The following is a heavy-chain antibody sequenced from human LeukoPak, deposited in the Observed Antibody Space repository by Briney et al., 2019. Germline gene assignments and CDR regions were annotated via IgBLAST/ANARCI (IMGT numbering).Heavy chain of an antibody. CDR3: ATGYYDILTGYYYFDY. V-gene: IGHV4-39*01. CDR2: IYYSGST. D-gene: IGHD3-9*01. J-gene: IGHJ4*02. Sequence: PSETLSLTCTVSGGSISSSSYYWGWIRQPPGKGLEWIGSIYYSGSTYYNPSLKSRVTISVDTSKNQFSLKLSSVTAADTAVYYCATGYYDILTGYYYFDYWGQGTLVTVSS. CDR1: GGSISSSSYY.